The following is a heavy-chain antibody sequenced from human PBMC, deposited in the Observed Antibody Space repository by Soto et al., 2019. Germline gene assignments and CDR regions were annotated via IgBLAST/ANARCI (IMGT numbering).Heavy chain of an antibody. CDR3: VRDAYCNGECNRGFEP. CDR2: ARNKANSYTT. CDR1: VFSFIDYY. J-gene: IGHJ5*02. Sequence: SXRLSCSASVFSFIDYYIDLFRHAPGKGLEWVGRARNKANSYTTDYAASVRGRFTISRDDSKNSLYLQMNSLKTEDTAVYYRVRDAYCNGECNRGFEPWGKGTLVT. D-gene: IGHD2-21*01. V-gene: IGHV3-72*01.